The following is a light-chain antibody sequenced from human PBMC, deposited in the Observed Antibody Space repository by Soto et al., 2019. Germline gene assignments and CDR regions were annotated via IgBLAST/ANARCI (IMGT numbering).Light chain of an antibody. CDR3: QQYNSYSQT. Sequence: IVLTQSPATLSLSPGERATLSCRASQSVSSYLAWYQQTPGQAPRLLIYDASNRATGIPARFSGSGSGTDFTLTISSLQPDDFATYYCQQYNSYSQTCGQGTKGDIK. J-gene: IGKJ1*01. CDR2: DAS. CDR1: QSVSSY. V-gene: IGKV3-11*01.